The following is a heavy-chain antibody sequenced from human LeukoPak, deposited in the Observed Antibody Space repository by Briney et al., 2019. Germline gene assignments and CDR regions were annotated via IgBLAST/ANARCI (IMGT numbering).Heavy chain of an antibody. V-gene: IGHV3-23*01. CDR3: ARISSGYKAFDI. CDR1: GFTFSSYA. CDR2: ISGSGGST. J-gene: IGHJ3*02. Sequence: GGSLRLSCAASGFTFSSYAMSWVREAPGKGLEWVSAISGSGGSTYYADSVKGRFTISRDNSKTTLYLQMNSLRAEDTAVYYCARISSGYKAFDIWGQGTMVTVSS. D-gene: IGHD3-22*01.